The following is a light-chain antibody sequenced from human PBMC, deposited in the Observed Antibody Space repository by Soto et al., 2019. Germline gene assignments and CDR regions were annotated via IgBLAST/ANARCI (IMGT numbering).Light chain of an antibody. CDR2: EVI. CDR1: RGDIGIYNF. V-gene: IGLV2-14*01. Sequence: QSALTQPASVSGSLGQSITISCTGTRGDIGIYNFVSWFQQHPGRAPKLLIYEVIHRPSGVSNRFSGSKSGNTASLTISGLLAEDEADYYCTSYTRSSTWVFGGGTKLTV. J-gene: IGLJ3*02. CDR3: TSYTRSSTWV.